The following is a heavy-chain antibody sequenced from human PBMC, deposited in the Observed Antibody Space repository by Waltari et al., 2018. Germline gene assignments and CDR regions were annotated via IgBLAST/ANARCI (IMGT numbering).Heavy chain of an antibody. J-gene: IGHJ4*02. CDR1: GFTFSNFW. Sequence: EVQLVESGGGLVQPGGSLRLPCAASGFTFSNFWMSWARQAPGKGLEWVANINQDGSGEYYVDSVKGRFTISRDNAKNSLYLQMNSLRAEDTAVYYCQRGDYWGQGTLVTVSS. V-gene: IGHV3-7*04. CDR3: QRGDY. CDR2: INQDGSGE.